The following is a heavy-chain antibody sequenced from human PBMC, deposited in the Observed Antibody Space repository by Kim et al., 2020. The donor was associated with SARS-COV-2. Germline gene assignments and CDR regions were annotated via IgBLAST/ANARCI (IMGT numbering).Heavy chain of an antibody. CDR3: ARSGKVGSSWYTTDAFDI. D-gene: IGHD6-13*01. CDR2: IYSGGST. V-gene: IGHV3-53*01. J-gene: IGHJ3*02. Sequence: GGSLRLSCAASGFTVSSNYMSWVRQAPGKGLEWVSVIYSGGSTYYADSVKGRLTISRDNSKNTLYLQMNSLRAEDTAVYYCARSGKVGSSWYTTDAFDIWGQGTMVTVSS. CDR1: GFTVSSNY.